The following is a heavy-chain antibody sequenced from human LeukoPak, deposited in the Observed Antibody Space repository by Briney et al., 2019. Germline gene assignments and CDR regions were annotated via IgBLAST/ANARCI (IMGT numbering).Heavy chain of an antibody. CDR1: GFTFSSYE. CDR3: ARGFSSTSSVSLGFSF. CDR2: ISSSGSTI. J-gene: IGHJ4*02. D-gene: IGHD2-2*01. V-gene: IGHV3-48*03. Sequence: GGSLRLSCAASGFTFSSYEMNWVRQAPGKGLEWVSYISSSGSTIYYADSVKGRFTISRDNAKNSLYLQMNSLRAEDTAAYYCARGFSSTSSVSLGFSFWGQGTLVTVSS.